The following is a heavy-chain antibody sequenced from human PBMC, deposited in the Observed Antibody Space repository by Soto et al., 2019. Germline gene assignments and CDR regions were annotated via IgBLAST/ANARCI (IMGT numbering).Heavy chain of an antibody. V-gene: IGHV3-23*01. CDR3: VTRITMVRGQKLVNY. J-gene: IGHJ4*02. D-gene: IGHD3-10*01. CDR1: GFTFSSYA. Sequence: PGGSLRLSCAASGFTFSSYAMSWVRQAPGKGLEWVSAISGSGGSTYYADSVKGRFTISRDNSKNTLYLQMNSLRAEDTAVYYCVTRITMVRGQKLVNYWGQGTLVTVSS. CDR2: ISGSGGST.